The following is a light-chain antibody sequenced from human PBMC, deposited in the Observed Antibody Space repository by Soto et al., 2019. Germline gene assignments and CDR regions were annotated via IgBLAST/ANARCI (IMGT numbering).Light chain of an antibody. CDR1: QSVSNNY. J-gene: IGKJ5*01. V-gene: IGKV3-11*01. Sequence: EIVLTQSPGTLSLSPGERSTLXXRASQSVSNNYLAWYQQKPGQAPRLXXYDASNRATGIPARFSGSGSGTDFTLTISSLEPEDFAVYYCQQRSNWPRITFGQGTRLEIK. CDR2: DAS. CDR3: QQRSNWPRIT.